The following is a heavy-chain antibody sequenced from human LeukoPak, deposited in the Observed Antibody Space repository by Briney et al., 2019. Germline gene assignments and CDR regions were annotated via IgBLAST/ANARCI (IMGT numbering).Heavy chain of an antibody. CDR1: GGSFSGYY. D-gene: IGHD5-18*01. J-gene: IGHJ6*02. CDR2: INHSGST. V-gene: IGHV4-34*01. Sequence: PSETLSLTCAAYGGSFSGYYWSWIRQPPGKGLEWIGEINHSGSTNYNPSLKSRVTISVDTSKNQFSLKLSSVTAADTAVYYCARALNTAMAGDYYYYGMDVWGQGTRSPSP. CDR3: ARALNTAMAGDYYYYGMDV.